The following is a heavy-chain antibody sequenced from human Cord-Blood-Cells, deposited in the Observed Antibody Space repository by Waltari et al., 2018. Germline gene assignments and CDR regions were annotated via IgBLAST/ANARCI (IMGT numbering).Heavy chain of an antibody. CDR2: IYSGGST. Sequence: EVQLVASGGGMIQPGGSLRLFCADSGFTVSSNYLGWVLPAPGKGLEWVAVIYSGGSTYYADAVKGRFTISRDNSKNTLYLQMSSLRAEDTTVYYCARGRTAYSSGWYGLDYWGQGTLVTLSS. J-gene: IGHJ4*02. CDR1: GFTVSSNY. V-gene: IGHV3-53*01. CDR3: ARGRTAYSSGWYGLDY. D-gene: IGHD6-19*01.